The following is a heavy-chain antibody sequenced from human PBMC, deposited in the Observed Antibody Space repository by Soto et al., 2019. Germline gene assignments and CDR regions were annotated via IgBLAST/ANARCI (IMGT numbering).Heavy chain of an antibody. CDR1: GFTFSRYA. CDR2: LWSDGSNV. Sequence: QVQLVESGGGVVQPGTSLRLSCATSGFTFSRYAMHWVRQAPGKGLEWVAILWSDGSNVHYGDSVKGRFTISRDNSKNTIYLQMNDLRVEDAAVYSCARDIIDYGDPGGFDQWGQGTLVTVSS. V-gene: IGHV3-33*01. CDR3: ARDIIDYGDPGGFDQ. J-gene: IGHJ4*02. D-gene: IGHD4-17*01.